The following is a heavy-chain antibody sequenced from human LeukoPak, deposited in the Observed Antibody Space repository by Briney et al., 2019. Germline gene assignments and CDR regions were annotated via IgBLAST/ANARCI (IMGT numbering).Heavy chain of an antibody. CDR3: AKGANGSGSYYENWFDP. J-gene: IGHJ5*02. Sequence: SGGSLRLSCAASGFTFDDYVMHWVRQVPGKGLEWVSGISWNSATIGYADSVKGRFTISRDNTKNSLYLQMNSLRPEDTAFYFCAKGANGSGSYYENWFDPWGQGTLVTVSS. D-gene: IGHD3-10*01. V-gene: IGHV3-9*01. CDR2: ISWNSATI. CDR1: GFTFDDYV.